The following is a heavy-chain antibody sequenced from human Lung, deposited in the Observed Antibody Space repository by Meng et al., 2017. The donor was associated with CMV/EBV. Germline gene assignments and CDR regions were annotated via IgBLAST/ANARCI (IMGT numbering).Heavy chain of an antibody. CDR1: GGSSSSSIYY. J-gene: IGHJ4*02. D-gene: IGHD2-2*01. CDR3: ARQKGRPYCSSTSCYFDY. Sequence: AGGSSSSSIYYWGWIRQPPGKGLEWIGSIYYSGSTYYNPSLKSRVTISVDTSKNQFSLKLSSVTAADTAVYYCARQKGRPYCSSTSCYFDYWGQGTLVTV. CDR2: IYYSGST. V-gene: IGHV4-39*01.